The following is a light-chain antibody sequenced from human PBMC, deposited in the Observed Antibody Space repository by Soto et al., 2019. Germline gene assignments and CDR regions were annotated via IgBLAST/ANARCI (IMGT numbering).Light chain of an antibody. CDR2: EVS. CDR1: SSDVGSYNL. V-gene: IGLV2-23*02. Sequence: QSVLTQPASVSGSPGQSITISCTGTSSDVGSYNLVSWYQQHPGKAPKLMIYEVSKRPSGVSNRFSGSKSGNTASLTISGLQAEDEADYYCCSYAGSSTHVVFGGGTQLNVL. J-gene: IGLJ2*01. CDR3: CSYAGSSTHVV.